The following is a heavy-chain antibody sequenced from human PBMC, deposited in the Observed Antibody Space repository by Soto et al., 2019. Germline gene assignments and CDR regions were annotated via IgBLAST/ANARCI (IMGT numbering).Heavy chain of an antibody. D-gene: IGHD2-2*01. CDR1: GGSISSSSYY. V-gene: IGHV4-39*01. Sequence: SETLSLTCTVSGGSISSSSYYWGWIRQPPGKGLEWIGSIYYSGSTYYNPSLKSRVTISVDTSKNQFSLKLSSVTAADTAVYYCDRRRTSDATEDNYFDYWGQGTLVTVSS. CDR3: DRRRTSDATEDNYFDY. CDR2: IYYSGST. J-gene: IGHJ4*02.